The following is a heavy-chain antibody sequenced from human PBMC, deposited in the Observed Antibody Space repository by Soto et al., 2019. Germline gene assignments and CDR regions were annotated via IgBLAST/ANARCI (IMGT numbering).Heavy chain of an antibody. V-gene: IGHV1-18*01. Sequence: QVQLVQSGGEVKRPGASVKVSCKTSGYTFSNYGIPWVGQAPGKPLEWLGWISLYSDGANYAQKFQGRVSMTTDTSTTTAYMELRSLRSDDTAVYYCARVVPGAEAWFGPWGQGTLVTVSS. D-gene: IGHD2-2*01. CDR3: ARVVPGAEAWFGP. CDR2: ISLYSDGA. J-gene: IGHJ5*02. CDR1: GYTFSNYG.